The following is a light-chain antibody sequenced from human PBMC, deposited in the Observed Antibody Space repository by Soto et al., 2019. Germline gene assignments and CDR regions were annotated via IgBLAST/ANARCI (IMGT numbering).Light chain of an antibody. CDR3: QQSHSTPRT. V-gene: IGKV1-39*01. CDR1: QSISSY. J-gene: IGKJ1*01. CDR2: AAS. Sequence: DIQMTQSPSSLSASVGDIVTITCRASQSISSYLNWYQQKPGKAPKLLIYAASSLQSGVPSRFSGSGSGTDFTLTISSLQPEDFATYYCQQSHSTPRTLGQGTKVDIK.